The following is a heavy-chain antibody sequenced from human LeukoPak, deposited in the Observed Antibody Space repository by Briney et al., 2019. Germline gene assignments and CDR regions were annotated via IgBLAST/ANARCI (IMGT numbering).Heavy chain of an antibody. Sequence: GASVKVSCKASGYTFTSYYMHWVRQAPGQGLEWMGIINPTTGDTTYAQKFQGRLTMTRDMSTSTVYMELSSLTSEDTAVFYCARYGFSTVWQGGWRAFDIWGQGTVVTVSS. CDR2: INPTTGDT. J-gene: IGHJ3*02. V-gene: IGHV1-46*01. CDR1: GYTFTSYY. D-gene: IGHD6-13*01. CDR3: ARYGFSTVWQGGWRAFDI.